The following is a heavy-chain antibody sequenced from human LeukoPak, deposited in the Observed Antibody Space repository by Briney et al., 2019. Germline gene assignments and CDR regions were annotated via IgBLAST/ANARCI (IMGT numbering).Heavy chain of an antibody. CDR1: GFTFSNAW. J-gene: IGHJ4*02. Sequence: GGSLRLSCAASGFTFSNAWMSWVRQAPGKGLEWVGRIKGKPDGGTTDYAAPVKGRFTISRDDSKNTLYLQMNSLKTEDTAVYYCTAERYSGGWYWGQGTLVTVSS. CDR3: TAERYSGGWY. CDR2: IKGKPDGGTT. D-gene: IGHD6-19*01. V-gene: IGHV3-15*01.